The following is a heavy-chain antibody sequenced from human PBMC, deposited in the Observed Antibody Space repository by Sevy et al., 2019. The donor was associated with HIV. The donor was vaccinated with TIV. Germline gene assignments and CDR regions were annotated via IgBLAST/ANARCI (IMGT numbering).Heavy chain of an antibody. D-gene: IGHD2-15*01. CDR2: FDPQDGET. CDR1: GYTLTKLS. J-gene: IGHJ5*02. Sequence: ASAKVSCKVSGYTLTKLSIHWVRQAPGKGLEWMGDFDPQDGETIYAERFQGRLTMTVDTSTDTAYMKLSSLTSEDTAVYYCATVGLRYYSGASSYQGDWFDPWGQGTLVTVSS. V-gene: IGHV1-24*01. CDR3: ATVGLRYYSGASSYQGDWFDP.